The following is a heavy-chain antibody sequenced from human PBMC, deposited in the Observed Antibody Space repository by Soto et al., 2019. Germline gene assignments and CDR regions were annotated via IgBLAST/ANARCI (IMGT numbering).Heavy chain of an antibody. CDR2: ISGGGGST. CDR3: ARDPWAADY. CDR1: GFTYGSYA. V-gene: IGHV3-23*01. J-gene: IGHJ4*02. D-gene: IGHD3-16*01. Sequence: GGSLRLSCAASGFTYGSYAMSWVRQAPGKGLEWVSAISGGGGSTYYADSVKGRFTITRDNSKNTPHLQMNSLRAEDTAVYYCARDPWAADYWGQGTLVTVSS.